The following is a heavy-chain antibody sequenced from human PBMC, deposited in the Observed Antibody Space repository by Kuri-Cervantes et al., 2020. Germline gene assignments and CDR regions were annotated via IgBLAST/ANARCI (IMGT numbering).Heavy chain of an antibody. D-gene: IGHD3-22*01. V-gene: IGHV3-30*02. CDR2: IRYDGSNK. J-gene: IGHJ1*01. Sequence: GGSLRLSCAASGFTFSSYGMHWVRQAPGKGLEWVAFIRYDGSNKYYADSVKGRFTISRDNSENTLYLQMSSLRAEDTALYYCAKDTSYYYSNALQHWGQGTLVTVSS. CDR1: GFTFSSYG. CDR3: AKDTSYYYSNALQH.